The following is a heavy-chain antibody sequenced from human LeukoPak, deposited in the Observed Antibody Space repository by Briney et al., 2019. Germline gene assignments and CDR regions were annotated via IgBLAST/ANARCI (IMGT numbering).Heavy chain of an antibody. CDR1: GFTFSSYA. D-gene: IGHD3-22*01. J-gene: IGHJ4*02. CDR3: SVMHRYYDGSGYWVQ. CDR2: ISGSGSYT. V-gene: IGHV3-23*01. Sequence: PGGSLRLSCAASGFTFSSYAMSWVRQAPGKGLEWVSAISGSGSYTYYADFVKGRFTISRDNSKNTLYLQMNSLRAEDTAVYYCSVMHRYYDGSGYWVQWGQGTLVTVSS.